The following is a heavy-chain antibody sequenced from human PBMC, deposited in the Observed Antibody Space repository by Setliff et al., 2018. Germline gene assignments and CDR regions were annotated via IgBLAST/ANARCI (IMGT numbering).Heavy chain of an antibody. CDR3: ARVGRVGYLDSFQY. J-gene: IGHJ1*01. Sequence: PGGSLRLSCEASGFTFSNYWMSWVRQTAGKGLEWVANIKQDGSEKYYVDSVKGRFTISRDNAQNSLYLQMNSLRAEDTAVYYCARVGRVGYLDSFQYWGQGTLVTVSS. V-gene: IGHV3-7*01. CDR1: GFTFSNYW. D-gene: IGHD5-18*01. CDR2: IKQDGSEK.